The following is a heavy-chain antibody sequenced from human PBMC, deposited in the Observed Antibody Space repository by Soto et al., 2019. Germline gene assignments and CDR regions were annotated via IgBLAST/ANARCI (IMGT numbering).Heavy chain of an antibody. CDR2: IKPNSGGT. Sequence: ASVKVSCKASGYTFTGYYMHWVRQAPGQGLEWMGWIKPNSGGTNYAQKFQGWVTMTRDTSISTAYMELSRLRSDDMALYYCARTGWSSDSSGYYDYWGQGTLVTVSS. V-gene: IGHV1-2*04. CDR3: ARTGWSSDSSGYYDY. D-gene: IGHD3-22*01. J-gene: IGHJ4*02. CDR1: GYTFTGYY.